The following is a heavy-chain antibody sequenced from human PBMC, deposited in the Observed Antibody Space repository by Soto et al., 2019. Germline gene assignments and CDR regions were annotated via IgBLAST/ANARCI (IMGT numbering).Heavy chain of an antibody. Sequence: QVQLHASGPGLVKPAQTMSLTCTVSGGSISSGGYYLRWIRQHPGNVMAWIGYIYYSGRTYSNPSLKSAVTLSVYTSKNQFSRILSSVTAADTAVYYCARDDRGCSSNSGDRNFGPCGKGTLVTFAS. CDR1: GGSISSGGYY. CDR3: ARDDRGCSSNSGDRNFGP. D-gene: IGHD2-2*01. J-gene: IGHJ5*02. V-gene: IGHV4-31*01. CDR2: IYYSGRT.